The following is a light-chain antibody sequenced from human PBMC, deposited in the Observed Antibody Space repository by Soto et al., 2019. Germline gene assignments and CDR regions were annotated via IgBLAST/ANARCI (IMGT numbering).Light chain of an antibody. CDR3: QQYDTSPRT. CDR2: AAS. V-gene: IGKV3-20*01. J-gene: IGKJ1*01. Sequence: EIVLTQSPGTLSLSPGERATLSCRASQNLGSGYLAWYQQRPGQAPRILIYAASSRATGIPDRFSGSGSGTDFTLSISRLEPEDFAVYYCQQYDTSPRTFGQGTKVDIK. CDR1: QNLGSGY.